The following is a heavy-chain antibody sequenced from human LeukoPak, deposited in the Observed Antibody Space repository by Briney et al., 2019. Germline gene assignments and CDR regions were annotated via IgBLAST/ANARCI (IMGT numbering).Heavy chain of an antibody. CDR2: TDAAGST. Sequence: SGTLSLTCAVSGGSIRSGGSIGSLYWSWIRQPAGKGLEWIGRTDAAGSTSYNPSLRSRVSISVDTSENQFSPRLSSVTAADTAVYYCATLEDPYYDSSGYYHYWGQGTLVTVSS. V-gene: IGHV4-61*02. CDR1: GGSIRSGGSIGSLY. J-gene: IGHJ4*02. D-gene: IGHD3-22*01. CDR3: ATLEDPYYDSSGYYHY.